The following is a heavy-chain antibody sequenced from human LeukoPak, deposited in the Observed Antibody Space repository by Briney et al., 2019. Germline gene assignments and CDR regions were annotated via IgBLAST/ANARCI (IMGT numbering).Heavy chain of an antibody. V-gene: IGHV3-21*01. CDR1: GFTFSSYS. CDR3: ARVGIRGQWLDY. CDR2: ISSSSSYI. D-gene: IGHD6-19*01. Sequence: GGSLRLSCAASGFTFSSYSMNWVRQAPGKGLEWVSSISSSSSYIYYADSVKGRFTISRDNAKNSLYLQMNSLRAEDTAVYYRARVGIRGQWLDYWGQGTLVTVSS. J-gene: IGHJ4*02.